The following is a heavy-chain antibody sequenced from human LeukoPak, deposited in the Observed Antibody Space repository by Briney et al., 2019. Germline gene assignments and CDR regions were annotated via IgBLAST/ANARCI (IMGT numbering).Heavy chain of an antibody. Sequence: GGSLRLSCAASGFTFSDYYMSWIRQAPGKGLEWDSYISRSSSYTNYADSVKGRFTISRDNAKNSLYLQMNSLRAEDTAVYYCARPSSLSTVTVGYWGQGTLVTVSS. CDR3: ARPSSLSTVTVGY. D-gene: IGHD5/OR15-5a*01. V-gene: IGHV3-11*06. CDR2: ISRSSSYT. CDR1: GFTFSDYY. J-gene: IGHJ4*02.